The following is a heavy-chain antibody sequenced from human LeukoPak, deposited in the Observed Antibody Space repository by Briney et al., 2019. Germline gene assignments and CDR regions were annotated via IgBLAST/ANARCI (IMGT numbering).Heavy chain of an antibody. CDR2: IKSKTDGGTT. CDR3: TTARMERYSSGWYVLDY. D-gene: IGHD6-19*01. V-gene: IGHV3-15*01. J-gene: IGHJ4*02. Sequence: GGSLRLSCAASGFTFSNAWMSWVRQAPGKGLEWVGRIKSKTDGGTTDYAAPVKGRFTISRDDSKNTPYLQMNSLKTEDTAVYYCTTARMERYSSGWYVLDYWGQGTLVTVSS. CDR1: GFTFSNAW.